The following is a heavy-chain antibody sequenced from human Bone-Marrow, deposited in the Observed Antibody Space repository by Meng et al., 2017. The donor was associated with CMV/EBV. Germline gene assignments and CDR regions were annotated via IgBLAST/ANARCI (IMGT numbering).Heavy chain of an antibody. CDR3: ARDRTRGWISGWPF. V-gene: IGHV3-7*01. J-gene: IGHJ6*02. CDR1: GFTFSSYS. CDR2: IKQDGGEK. Sequence: GGSLRLSCAASGFTFSSYSMSWVRQAPGKGLEWVANIKQDGGEKYYVGSVKGRFTISRDNTKNSLYLQMNSLRADDSAVYYCARDRTRGWISGWPFWGQGTTVTVSS. D-gene: IGHD6-19*01.